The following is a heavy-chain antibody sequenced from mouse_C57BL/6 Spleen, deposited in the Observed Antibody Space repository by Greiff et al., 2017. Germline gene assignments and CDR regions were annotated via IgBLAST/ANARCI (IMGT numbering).Heavy chain of an antibody. J-gene: IGHJ3*01. CDR3: AKQGEYYEGFAY. V-gene: IGHV2-9*01. CDR1: GFSLTSYG. CDR2: IWGGGST. Sequence: QVQLKESGPGLVAPSQSLSITCTVSGFSLTSYGVDWVRQPPGTGLEWLGVIWGGGSTTYNSALMSRLSISKDNSKSQVFLKMTRLQDDDTAMYYCAKQGEYYEGFAYWGQGTLVTVSA. D-gene: IGHD1-1*01.